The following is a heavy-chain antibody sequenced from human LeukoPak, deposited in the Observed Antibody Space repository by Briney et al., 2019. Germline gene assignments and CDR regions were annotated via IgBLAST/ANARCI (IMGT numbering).Heavy chain of an antibody. CDR1: GYTFTSYY. V-gene: IGHV1-46*01. Sequence: ASVKVSCEASGYTFTSYYMHWVRQAPGQGLEWMGIINPSGGSTSYAQKFQGRVTMTRDTSTSTVYMELSSLRSEDTAVYYCARDWYYYDSSGYYYDSFPNYYYGMDVWGQGTTVTVSS. CDR2: INPSGGST. D-gene: IGHD3-22*01. J-gene: IGHJ6*02. CDR3: ARDWYYYDSSGYYYDSFPNYYYGMDV.